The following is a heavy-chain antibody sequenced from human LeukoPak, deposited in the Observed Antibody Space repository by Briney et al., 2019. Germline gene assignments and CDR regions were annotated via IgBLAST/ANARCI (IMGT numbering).Heavy chain of an antibody. CDR2: ISGSGGST. D-gene: IGHD2-15*01. Sequence: GGSLRLSCAASGFTSSSYAMSWVRQAPGKGLEWVSAISGSGGSTYYADSVKGRFTTSRDNSKNTLYLQMNSLRAEDTAVYYCAKDPCSGGSCYDYWGQGTLVTVSS. V-gene: IGHV3-23*01. CDR3: AKDPCSGGSCYDY. J-gene: IGHJ4*02. CDR1: GFTSSSYA.